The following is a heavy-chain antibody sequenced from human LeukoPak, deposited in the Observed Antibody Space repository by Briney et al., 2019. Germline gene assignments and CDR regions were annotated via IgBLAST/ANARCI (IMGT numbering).Heavy chain of an antibody. V-gene: IGHV3-7*01. CDR2: IKEDGSIQ. D-gene: IGHD6-19*01. J-gene: IGHJ4*02. CDR1: GFTFTSYW. Sequence: GGSLRLSCVASGFTFTSYWMTWVRQAPGKGLEWLANIKEDGSIQYYLDSVRGRFTISRDNAKTSVYLQLNSLRADDTAVYYCARDVWTGVAVSDFWGQGTLVTVSS. CDR3: ARDVWTGVAVSDF.